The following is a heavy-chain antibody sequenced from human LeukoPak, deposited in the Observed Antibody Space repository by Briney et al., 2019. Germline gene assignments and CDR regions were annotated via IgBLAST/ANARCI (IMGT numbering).Heavy chain of an antibody. CDR3: ARGFLDAFDI. D-gene: IGHD2/OR15-2a*01. CDR2: VYTSGST. V-gene: IGHV4-61*02. CDR1: GGSITSGSFY. Sequence: PSETLSLTCAVSGGSITSGSFYWTWIRQPADKGLEWIGRVYTSGSTNYNPSLKSRVTMSVDTSKNQFSLKLSSVTAADTAVYYCARGFLDAFDIWGQGTMVTVSS. J-gene: IGHJ3*02.